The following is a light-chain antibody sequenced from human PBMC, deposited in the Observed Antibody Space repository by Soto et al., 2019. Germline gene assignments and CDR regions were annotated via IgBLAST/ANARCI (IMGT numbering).Light chain of an antibody. CDR2: LGS. CDR1: QSLLYSNGYNY. J-gene: IGKJ2*01. CDR3: MQPLQTPKT. Sequence: DLVMTQSPLSLPVTPGEPASISCRSSQSLLYSNGYNYLDWYLQKPGQSPQLLIYLGSNRASGVPDRFSGSGSGTDFTLKISRVEAEDVGVYYCMQPLQTPKTFGQGTKLEIK. V-gene: IGKV2-28*01.